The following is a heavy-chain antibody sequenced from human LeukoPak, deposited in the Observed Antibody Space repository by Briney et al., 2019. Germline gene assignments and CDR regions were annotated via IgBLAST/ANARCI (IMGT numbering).Heavy chain of an antibody. CDR1: GFTFSTSW. CDR3: ARALVQSIGGNWFDP. CDR2: IKEDGSVK. J-gene: IGHJ5*02. Sequence: PGGSLRLSCDASGFTFSTSWMSWVRQAPGKGLEWVANIKEDGSVKYYVDSVKGRFTISRDNAKNSLYLQMNSLRAEDTAVYYCARALVQSIGGNWFDPWGQGTLVTVSS. D-gene: IGHD3-10*01. V-gene: IGHV3-7*01.